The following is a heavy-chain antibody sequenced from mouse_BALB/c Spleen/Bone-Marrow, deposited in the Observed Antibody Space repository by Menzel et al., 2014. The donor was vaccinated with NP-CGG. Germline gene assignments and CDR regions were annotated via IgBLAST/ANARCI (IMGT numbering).Heavy chain of an antibody. D-gene: IGHD2-1*01. CDR2: INPSNGVN. Sequence: VLLQQSGAELVKPGASVKLSCKASGYTFTSYYMYWVKQRPGQGLEWIGGINPSNGVNNFNEKFKSKASLTVDKSSSTAYMQLSSLTSEDSAVYYCSRGGNFDVMDYWGQGTSVTVSS. J-gene: IGHJ4*01. CDR3: SRGGNFDVMDY. CDR1: GYTFTSYY. V-gene: IGHV1S81*02.